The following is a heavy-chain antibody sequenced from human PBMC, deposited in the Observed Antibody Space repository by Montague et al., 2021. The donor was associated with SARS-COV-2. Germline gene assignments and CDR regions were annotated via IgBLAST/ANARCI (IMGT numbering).Heavy chain of an antibody. CDR1: GFTFSSYS. D-gene: IGHD3-3*01. CDR2: ISSSSSYI. J-gene: IGHJ4*02. CDR3: ARGWGDITISGVVIILTAGASDX. Sequence: SLRLSCAASGFTFSSYSMNWVRQAPGKGLEWVSSISSSSSYIYYADSVKGRFTISRDNAKNSLYLQMNSLRAEDTAVYYCARGWGDITISGVVIILTAGASDXWGQGTLVTVSS. V-gene: IGHV3-21*01.